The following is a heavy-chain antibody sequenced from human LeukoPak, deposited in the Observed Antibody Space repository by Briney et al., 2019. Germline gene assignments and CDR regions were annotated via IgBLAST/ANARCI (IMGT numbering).Heavy chain of an antibody. J-gene: IGHJ4*02. CDR3: ARDAPWMYYFDY. CDR2: ISWNSGSI. CDR1: GFTFDDYA. D-gene: IGHD5-12*01. Sequence: GGSLRLSCAASGFTFDDYAMHWVGQAPGQGLEWVSGISWNSGSIGYADSVKGRFTISRDNAKNSLYLQMNSLRAEDTAVYYCARDAPWMYYFDYWGQGTLVTVSS. V-gene: IGHV3-9*01.